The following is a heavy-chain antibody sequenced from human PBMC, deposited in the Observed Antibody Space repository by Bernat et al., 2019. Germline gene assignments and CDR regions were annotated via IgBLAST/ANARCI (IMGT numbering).Heavy chain of an antibody. CDR1: GFSFGSYA. Sequence: EVQLLESGGGLVQPGGSLRLSCAASGFSFGSYAMSWVRQAPGKGLEWVSSITGSGGSTDYVDSVKGRLIVSRDNSKNTLFLQMNSLRAEDTAVYYCAKDGDNTVSTILEYWGQGTLVTVSS. CDR3: AKDGDNTVSTILEY. CDR2: ITGSGGST. J-gene: IGHJ4*02. V-gene: IGHV3-23*01. D-gene: IGHD5/OR15-5a*01.